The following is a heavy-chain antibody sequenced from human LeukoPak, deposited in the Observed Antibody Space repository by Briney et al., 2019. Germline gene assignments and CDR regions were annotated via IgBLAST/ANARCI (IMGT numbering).Heavy chain of an antibody. Sequence: GGSLRLSCAASGFTFSSYSMNWVRQAPGKGLEWVSHITASGTAMFYADSVKGGFTISRDNAKNLLYLQMNSLRDEGTAVYYCASSGSYRFDYWGQGTLVTVSS. V-gene: IGHV3-48*02. CDR3: ASSGSYRFDY. D-gene: IGHD1-26*01. CDR1: GFTFSSYS. CDR2: ITASGTAM. J-gene: IGHJ4*02.